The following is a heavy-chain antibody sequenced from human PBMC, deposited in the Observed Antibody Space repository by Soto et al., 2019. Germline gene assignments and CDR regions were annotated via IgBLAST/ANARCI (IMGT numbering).Heavy chain of an antibody. CDR2: ISNSGNTK. D-gene: IGHD5-12*01. Sequence: VQLVESGGDVVQPGGSLRLSCAASGFTFSASYMTWIRQAPGRGLEWVSYISNSGNTKEYADSVRGRFTISRDNAKNSVHLQMDSLRAEDTAVYYCARERSCSGNSCYKLRFDPWGQGTRVIVSS. V-gene: IGHV3-11*01. CDR1: GFTFSASY. J-gene: IGHJ5*02. CDR3: ARERSCSGNSCYKLRFDP.